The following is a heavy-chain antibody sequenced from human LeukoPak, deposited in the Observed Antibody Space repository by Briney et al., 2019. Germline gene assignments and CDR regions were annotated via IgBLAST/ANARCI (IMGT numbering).Heavy chain of an antibody. V-gene: IGHV1-46*01. J-gene: IGHJ6*04. CDR3: ARDGSSWPTEGWFDP. D-gene: IGHD6-13*01. CDR1: GYTFTNNF. CDR2: INPSGDNT. Sequence: ASVKVSCKASGYTFTNNFMHWVRQAPGQGLEWMGIINPSGDNTWYAQKFQGRVTMTRDMATSTDYMEVSSLRSEDTAVYYCARDGSSWPTEGWFDPWGKGTTVTVSS.